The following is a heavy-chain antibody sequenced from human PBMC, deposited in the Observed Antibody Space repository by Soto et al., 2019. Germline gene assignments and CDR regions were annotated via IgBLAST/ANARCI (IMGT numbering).Heavy chain of an antibody. CDR2: ISAGGDRT. J-gene: IGHJ4*02. Sequence: EVQVSESGGGLVQPGGSLRLSCATSGFTFSNYPMNWVRQAPGKGLEWVSGISAGGDRTYYADSVKGRFTIIRDNSKNSVSLRMNSLRVEDRAVYYCARRVWGQGTLVTVSS. CDR3: ARRV. V-gene: IGHV3-23*01. CDR1: GFTFSNYP.